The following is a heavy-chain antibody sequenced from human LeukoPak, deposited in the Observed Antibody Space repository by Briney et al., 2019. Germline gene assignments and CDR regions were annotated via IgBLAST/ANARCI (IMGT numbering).Heavy chain of an antibody. CDR3: ARVSRWLQFRLESKTFDY. CDR2: IYTSGTT. Sequence: SETLSLTCTVSGGSISGGSISSYYWSWVRQPAGKGLEWIGRIYTSGTTNYNPSLKSRVTMSVDTSKNQFSLKLNSVTAADTAVYYCARVSRWLQFRLESKTFDYWGQGTLVTVSS. V-gene: IGHV4-4*07. D-gene: IGHD5-24*01. CDR1: GGSISGGSISSYY. J-gene: IGHJ4*02.